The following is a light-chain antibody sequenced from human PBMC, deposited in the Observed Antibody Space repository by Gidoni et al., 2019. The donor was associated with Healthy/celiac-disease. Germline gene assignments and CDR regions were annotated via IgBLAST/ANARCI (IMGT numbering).Light chain of an antibody. V-gene: IGKV3-15*01. CDR2: GAS. Sequence: EIVMTQSPATMSVSPGERSTLSCRASQSVSSNLAWYQQKPGHAPRLLIYGASTRATGIPARFSGSGSGTEFTLTISILQSEDFAVYYCQQYNNWPPFTFGPGTKVDIK. J-gene: IGKJ3*01. CDR3: QQYNNWPPFT. CDR1: QSVSSN.